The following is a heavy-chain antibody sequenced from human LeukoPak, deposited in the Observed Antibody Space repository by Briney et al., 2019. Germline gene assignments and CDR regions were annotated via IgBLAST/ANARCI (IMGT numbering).Heavy chain of an antibody. CDR3: AKDPRRYSRTGGYFDY. V-gene: IGHV3-74*01. CDR1: GFTFSSYW. J-gene: IGHJ4*02. Sequence: GGSLRLSCAASGFTFSSYWMHWVRQAPGKGLVWVSRINSDGSSTSYADSVKGRYTISRDNAKNTLYLQMNSQRAEDTAVYYCAKDPRRYSRTGGYFDYWGQGTLVTVSS. CDR2: INSDGSST. D-gene: IGHD6-13*01.